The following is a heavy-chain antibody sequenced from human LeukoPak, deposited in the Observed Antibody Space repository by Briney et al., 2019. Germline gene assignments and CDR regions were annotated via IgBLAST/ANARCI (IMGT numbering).Heavy chain of an antibody. CDR2: ISTYNGNT. CDR1: GYTFTGYY. J-gene: IGHJ4*02. V-gene: IGHV1-18*04. CDR3: ARDPTQTYYDFWSGYYAGAMSDY. D-gene: IGHD3-3*01. Sequence: ASVRVSCKASGYTFTGYYMHWVRQAPGQGLEWVGWISTYNGNTNYAPNIQDRVTMTTDTSTSTAYMELRSLRSDDTAVYYCARDPTQTYYDFWSGYYAGAMSDYWGQGTLVTVSS.